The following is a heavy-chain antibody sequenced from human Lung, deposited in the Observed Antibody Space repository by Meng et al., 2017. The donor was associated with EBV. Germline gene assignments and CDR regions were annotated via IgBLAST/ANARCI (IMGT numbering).Heavy chain of an antibody. D-gene: IGHD5-18*01. V-gene: IGHV4-31*01. J-gene: IGHJ4*02. CDR1: GGSISSGGHY. Sequence: QVQLQESGPGLVKPSQTLSLTCTVSGGSISSGGHYWSWIRQHPGKGLEWIGYIYYSGSTYYNPSLKSLVSISVDTSNNQFSLKLSSVTAADTAVYYCARAVDTGYFDYWGQGTLVTVPS. CDR2: IYYSGST. CDR3: ARAVDTGYFDY.